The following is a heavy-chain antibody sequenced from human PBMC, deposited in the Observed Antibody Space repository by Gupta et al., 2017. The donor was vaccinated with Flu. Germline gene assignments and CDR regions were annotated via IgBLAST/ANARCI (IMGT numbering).Heavy chain of an antibody. Sequence: WYDGSNKYYADSVKGRFTISRDNSKNTLYLQMNSLRAEDTAVYYYARERYSGSLDYWGQGTLVTVSS. CDR2: WYDGSNK. D-gene: IGHD1-26*01. V-gene: IGHV3-33*01. CDR3: ARERYSGSLDY. J-gene: IGHJ4*02.